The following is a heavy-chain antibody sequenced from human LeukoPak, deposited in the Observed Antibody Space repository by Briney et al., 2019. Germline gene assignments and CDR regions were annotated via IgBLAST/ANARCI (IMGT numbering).Heavy chain of an antibody. Sequence: PSETLSLTCTVSGGSISSYYWSWIRQPPGKGLEWIGYIYYSGSTNYNPSLKSRVTISVDTSKNRFSLKLSSVTAADTAVYYCARENYYYGSGYYWGQGTLVTVSS. CDR2: IYYSGST. D-gene: IGHD3-10*01. CDR1: GGSISSYY. CDR3: ARENYYYGSGYY. V-gene: IGHV4-59*12. J-gene: IGHJ4*02.